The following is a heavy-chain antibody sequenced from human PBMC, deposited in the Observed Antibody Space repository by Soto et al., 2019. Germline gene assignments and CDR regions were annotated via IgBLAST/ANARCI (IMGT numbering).Heavy chain of an antibody. CDR2: IIPIFGTA. J-gene: IGHJ6*02. CDR1: GGTFSSYA. D-gene: IGHD1-26*01. CDR3: ASRDSGNFGSYYYYGMDV. V-gene: IGHV1-69*12. Sequence: QVQLVQSGAEVKKPGSSVKVSCKASGGTFSSYAITWVRQAPGQGLEWMGGIIPIFGTANYAQKFQGRVTITADESTSTPYMELSGLRSEDTAVYYCASRDSGNFGSYYYYGMDVWGQGTTATVSS.